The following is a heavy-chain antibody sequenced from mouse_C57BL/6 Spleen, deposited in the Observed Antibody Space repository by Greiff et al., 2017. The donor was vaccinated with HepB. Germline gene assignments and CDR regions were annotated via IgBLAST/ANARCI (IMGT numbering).Heavy chain of an antibody. Sequence: EVKVEESGGGLVQPGGSLKLSCAASGFTFSDYYMYWVRQTPEKRLEWVAYISNGGGSTYYPDTVKGRFTISRDNAKNTLYLQMSRLKSEDTAMYYCARHDSSGYLDYWGQGTTLTVSS. CDR2: ISNGGGST. CDR1: GFTFSDYY. CDR3: ARHDSSGYLDY. V-gene: IGHV5-12*01. J-gene: IGHJ2*01. D-gene: IGHD3-2*02.